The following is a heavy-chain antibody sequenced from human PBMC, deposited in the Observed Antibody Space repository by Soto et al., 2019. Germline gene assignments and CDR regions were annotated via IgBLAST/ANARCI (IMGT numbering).Heavy chain of an antibody. CDR1: GFTFSSYA. Sequence: QVQLVESGGGVVQPGRSLRLSCAASGFTFSSYAMHWVRQAPGKGLEWVAVISYDGSNKYYADSVKGRFTISRDNSKNPLYLQMNSLRAEDTAVYYCARDRIPAATYYYGMDVWGQGTTVTVSS. V-gene: IGHV3-30-3*01. D-gene: IGHD2-15*01. CDR2: ISYDGSNK. CDR3: ARDRIPAATYYYGMDV. J-gene: IGHJ6*02.